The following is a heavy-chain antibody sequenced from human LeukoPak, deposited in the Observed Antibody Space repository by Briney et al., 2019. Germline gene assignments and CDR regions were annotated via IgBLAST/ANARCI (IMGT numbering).Heavy chain of an antibody. J-gene: IGHJ5*02. CDR3: ARVLTDYDILTGSNWFDP. CDR1: GGSISSSNW. D-gene: IGHD3-9*01. CDR2: IYHSGST. Sequence: SGTLSLTCAVSGGSISSSNWWSWVRQPPGKGLEWIGEIYHSGSTNYNPSLKSRVTISVDKSKNQFSLKLGSVTAADTAVHYCARVLTDYDILTGSNWFDPWGQGTLVTVSS. V-gene: IGHV4-4*02.